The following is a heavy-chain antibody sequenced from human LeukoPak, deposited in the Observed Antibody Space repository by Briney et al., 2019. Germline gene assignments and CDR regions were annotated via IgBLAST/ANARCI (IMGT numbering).Heavy chain of an antibody. CDR2: ISAYNGNT. D-gene: IGHD4-17*01. Sequence: ASVTVSCTPSGYTFTIYGIRWVRQAPGQGLVWVGWISAYNGNTNYAQKLQGRVTMTTDTPTSTAYMELRSLRSDDTAVYYCARFAGPQVTTSHYYGMDVWGQGTTVTVSS. CDR1: GYTFTIYG. V-gene: IGHV1-18*01. J-gene: IGHJ6*02. CDR3: ARFAGPQVTTSHYYGMDV.